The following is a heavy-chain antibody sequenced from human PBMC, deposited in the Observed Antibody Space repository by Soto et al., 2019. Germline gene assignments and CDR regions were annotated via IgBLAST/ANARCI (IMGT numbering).Heavy chain of an antibody. CDR1: GGTFSSYT. V-gene: IGHV1-69*02. D-gene: IGHD2-2*02. CDR3: ARGGDIVVVPAAIAGYYYYMDV. J-gene: IGHJ6*03. Sequence: ASVKVSCKASGGTFSSYTISWVRQAPGQGLEWMGRIIPILGIANYAQKFQGRVTITADKSTRTAYMELSSLRSEDTAVYYCARGGDIVVVPAAIAGYYYYMDVWGKGTTVTVSS. CDR2: IIPILGIA.